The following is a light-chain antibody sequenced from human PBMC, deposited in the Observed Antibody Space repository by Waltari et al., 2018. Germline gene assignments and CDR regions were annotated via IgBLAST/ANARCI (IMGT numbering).Light chain of an antibody. CDR1: GGRIASNF. CDR2: ENN. Sequence: TQPHSVSGSPGETVIISCTGSGGRIASNFVQWYQQRPARAPAAVIYENNQRPSGGPDRFCGSANGSSKSASLTSSGLQSEDEADYYCQSYDHALPVVFGGGTKLTVL. V-gene: IGLV6-57*02. J-gene: IGLJ3*02. CDR3: QSYDHALPVV.